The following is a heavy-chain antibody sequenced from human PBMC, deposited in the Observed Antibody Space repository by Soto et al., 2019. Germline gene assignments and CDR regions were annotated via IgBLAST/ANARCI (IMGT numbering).Heavy chain of an antibody. Sequence: PVGSLRLSCAASGFTFTRYSMNWVRQAPGKGLEWVSSISSTTNYIYYADSMKGRFTVSRDNAKNSVYLEMNSLSAEDTAVYYCARESEDLTSNFDYWGQGTLVTV. CDR3: ARESEDLTSNFDY. CDR2: ISSTTNYI. J-gene: IGHJ4*02. V-gene: IGHV3-21*01. CDR1: GFTFTRYS.